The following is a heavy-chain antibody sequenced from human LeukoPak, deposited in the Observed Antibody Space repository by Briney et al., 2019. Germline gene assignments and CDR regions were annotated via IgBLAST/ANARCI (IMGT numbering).Heavy chain of an antibody. J-gene: IGHJ4*02. CDR2: INHSGST. D-gene: IGHD7-27*01. CDR1: GGPFSGYY. CDR3: ARGRSQANWRLLGY. V-gene: IGHV4-34*01. Sequence: SETLSLTCAVYGGPFSGYYWSWIRQPPGKGLEWIGEINHSGSTNYNPSLKSRVTISVDTSKNQFSLKLSSVTAADTAVYYCARGRSQANWRLLGYWGQGTPVTVSS.